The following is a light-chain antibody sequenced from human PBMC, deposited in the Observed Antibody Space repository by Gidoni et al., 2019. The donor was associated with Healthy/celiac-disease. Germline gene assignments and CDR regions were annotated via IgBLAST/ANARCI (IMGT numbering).Light chain of an antibody. J-gene: IGKJ4*01. CDR3: QQYNSYPLT. CDR1: QSISSW. Sequence: DIQMTPSPSTLSASVGDRVTITCRASQSISSWLAWYQQKPGKAPKLLIYKASSLESGVPSRFSGSGSVTEFTLTISSLQPDDFATYYCQQYNSYPLTFGGGTKVEIK. V-gene: IGKV1-5*03. CDR2: KAS.